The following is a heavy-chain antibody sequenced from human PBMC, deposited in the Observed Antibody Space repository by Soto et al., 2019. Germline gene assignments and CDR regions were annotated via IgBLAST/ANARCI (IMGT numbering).Heavy chain of an antibody. CDR3: AKTANGWVRAFDI. D-gene: IGHD6-19*01. J-gene: IGHJ3*02. Sequence: EVQLLESGGGLVQPGGSLRLSCAASGFTFSSYAMSWVRQAPGKGLEWVSAISGSGGTTYYADSVKGRFTFSRDNSKNPLYLQMNSLRAEDTAVYYCAKTANGWVRAFDIWGQGTMVTVSS. CDR2: ISGSGGTT. CDR1: GFTFSSYA. V-gene: IGHV3-23*01.